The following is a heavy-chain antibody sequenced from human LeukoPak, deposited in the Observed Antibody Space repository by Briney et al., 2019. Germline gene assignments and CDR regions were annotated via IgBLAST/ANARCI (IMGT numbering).Heavy chain of an antibody. CDR2: IYYGGST. J-gene: IGHJ6*02. V-gene: IGHV4-59*01. Sequence: PSETLSLTCTVSGGSISSYYWSWIRQPPVKGLEWIGYIYYGGSTNYNPSLKSRVTISVDTSKNQFSLKLSSVTAADTAVYYCARVSMAGRYYYYGMDVWGQGTTVTVSS. CDR1: GGSISSYY. D-gene: IGHD2-8*01. CDR3: ARVSMAGRYYYYGMDV.